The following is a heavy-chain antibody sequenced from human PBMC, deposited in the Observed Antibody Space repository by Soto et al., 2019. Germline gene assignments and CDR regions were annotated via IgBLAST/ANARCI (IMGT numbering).Heavy chain of an antibody. CDR1: GGSISSSSYY. V-gene: IGHV4-39*01. Sequence: SETLSLTCTVSGGSISSSSYYWGWIRQPPGKGLEWIGSIYYSGSTYYNPSLKSRVTISVDTSKNLFSLKLSSVTAADTAVYYCARREVEMATLYYYYGMDVWGQGTTVTVSS. J-gene: IGHJ6*02. CDR2: IYYSGST. CDR3: ARREVEMATLYYYYGMDV. D-gene: IGHD5-12*01.